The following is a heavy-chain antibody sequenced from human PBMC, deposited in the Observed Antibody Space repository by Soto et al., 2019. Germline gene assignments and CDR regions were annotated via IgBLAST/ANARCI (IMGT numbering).Heavy chain of an antibody. D-gene: IGHD3-3*01. CDR3: SRGASGTLVVRGLCM. CDR1: GFTFDDFA. J-gene: IGHJ3*02. V-gene: IGHV3-9*01. CDR2: ISWDGGKV. Sequence: GGSLRLSCAASGFTFDDFAMHWVRQGPGKGLEWVSGISWDGGKVAYGNSVEGRFTISRDNAKYSLYLQMSSLRPEHTALYFCSRGASGTLVVRGLCMWGQETMV.